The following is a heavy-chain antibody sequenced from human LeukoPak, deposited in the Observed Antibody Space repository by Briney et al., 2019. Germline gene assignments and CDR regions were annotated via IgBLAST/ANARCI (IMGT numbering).Heavy chain of an antibody. Sequence: GGSLRLSCETSGFTFSNHWMTWVRQAPGKGLEWVANIKPDGSEKYYVDSVKGRFTISRDNAKNSLYLQMNSLRAEDTAVYYCARGFSLYYFDYWGQGTLVTVSS. CDR1: GFTFSNHW. CDR2: IKPDGSEK. V-gene: IGHV3-7*02. D-gene: IGHD2/OR15-2a*01. CDR3: ARGFSLYYFDY. J-gene: IGHJ4*02.